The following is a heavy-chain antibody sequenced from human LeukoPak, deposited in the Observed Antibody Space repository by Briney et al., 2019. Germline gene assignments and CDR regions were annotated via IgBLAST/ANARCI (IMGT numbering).Heavy chain of an antibody. CDR1: GGTFSSYA. J-gene: IGHJ6*03. V-gene: IGHV1-69*13. D-gene: IGHD3-3*01. Sequence: SVTVSCKASGGTFSSYAISWVRQSPGQGLEWMGGIIPIFGTANYAQKFQGRVTITADESTSTAYMELSSLRSEDTAVYYCARDGLRFLEWSSRYYYYYMDVWGKGTTVTVSS. CDR3: ARDGLRFLEWSSRYYYYYMDV. CDR2: IIPIFGTA.